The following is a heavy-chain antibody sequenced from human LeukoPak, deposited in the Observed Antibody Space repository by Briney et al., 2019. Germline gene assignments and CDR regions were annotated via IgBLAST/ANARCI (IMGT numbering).Heavy chain of an antibody. J-gene: IGHJ5*02. Sequence: ASVKVSCKASGYTFTSSGISWVRQAPGQGLEWMGWISAYNGDTNSAQKLQGRVSMTTDTSTNTAYMELRSLRSDDTAVYYCVRDPTAAASTGDWFDPWGQGTLVTVSS. CDR1: GYTFTSSG. V-gene: IGHV1-18*01. CDR3: VRDPTAAASTGDWFDP. D-gene: IGHD6-13*01. CDR2: ISAYNGDT.